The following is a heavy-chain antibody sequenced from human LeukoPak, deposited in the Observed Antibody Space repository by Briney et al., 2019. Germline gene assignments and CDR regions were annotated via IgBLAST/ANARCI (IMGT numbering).Heavy chain of an antibody. Sequence: ASVKVSCKASGGTFRSYGINWVRQAPGQGLEWIGRVIPVFGITHYAQRFQGRVTITADKDTSTVDMELTSLRFEDTAVYYCSRAAGGLVGAMESEYHQYAMDVWGQRTTVTVSS. V-gene: IGHV1-69*04. CDR2: VIPVFGIT. D-gene: IGHD1-26*01. CDR1: GGTFRSYG. J-gene: IGHJ6*02. CDR3: SRAAGGLVGAMESEYHQYAMDV.